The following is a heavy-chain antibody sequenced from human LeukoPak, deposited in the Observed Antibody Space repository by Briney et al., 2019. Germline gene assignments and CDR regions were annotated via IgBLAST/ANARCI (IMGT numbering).Heavy chain of an antibody. V-gene: IGHV4-61*01. CDR3: ASSTGDYFDY. D-gene: IGHD4-17*01. Sequence: SETLSLTCTVSGGSVSSGSYYWSWIRQPPGTGLEWIGYIYYSGSTNYNPSLKSRVTISVDTSKNQFSLKLSSVTAADTAVYYCASSTGDYFDYWGQGTLVTVSS. CDR1: GGSVSSGSYY. CDR2: IYYSGST. J-gene: IGHJ4*02.